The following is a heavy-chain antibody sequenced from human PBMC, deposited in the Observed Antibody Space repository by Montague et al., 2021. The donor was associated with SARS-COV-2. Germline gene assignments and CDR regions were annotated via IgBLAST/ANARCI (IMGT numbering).Heavy chain of an antibody. CDR2: ISSSSSYI. J-gene: IGHJ6*02. CDR1: GFTFSSYS. V-gene: IGHV3-21*01. Sequence: SRRLSFAASGFTFSSYSMNWVRQAPGKGLEWVSSISSSSSYIYYADSVKGRFTISRDNAKNSLYLQMNSLRAEDTAVYYCARGYDFWSGGYYYYYGMDVWGQGTTVTVSS. CDR3: ARGYDFWSGGYYYYYGMDV. D-gene: IGHD3-3*01.